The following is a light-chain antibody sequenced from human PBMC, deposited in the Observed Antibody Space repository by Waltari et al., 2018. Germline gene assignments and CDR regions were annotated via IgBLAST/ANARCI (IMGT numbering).Light chain of an antibody. CDR3: SSYAGGVWV. CDR2: EGS. CDR1: SSDIGTNNL. Sequence: QSALPQPASLSGSPGTSITTPSPGTSSDIGTNNLVSWFQQHPGKVPKLMIYEGSKRPSGVSYRFSGSKSGNTASLTISGLQAEDEADYYCSSYAGGVWVFGGGTKVTVL. J-gene: IGLJ3*02. V-gene: IGLV2-23*01.